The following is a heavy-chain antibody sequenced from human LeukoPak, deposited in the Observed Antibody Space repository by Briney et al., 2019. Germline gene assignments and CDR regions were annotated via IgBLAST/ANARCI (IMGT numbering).Heavy chain of an antibody. J-gene: IGHJ3*02. Sequence: SETLSLTCTVSGGSISGYYWSWIRQPPGKGLEWIGYIYYSGSTDYNPSFNSRVTIAVDTSKNQFSLKVTSVTAADTAVYYCARRPPALGAFDIWGQGTMVSVSS. V-gene: IGHV4-59*08. CDR3: ARRPPALGAFDI. CDR2: IYYSGST. CDR1: GGSISGYY.